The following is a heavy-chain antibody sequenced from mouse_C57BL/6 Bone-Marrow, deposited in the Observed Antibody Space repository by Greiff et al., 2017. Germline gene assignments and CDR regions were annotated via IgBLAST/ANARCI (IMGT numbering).Heavy chain of an antibody. V-gene: IGHV5-17*01. CDR3: AKEGLFYYGSSWYFDV. D-gene: IGHD1-1*01. J-gene: IGHJ1*03. Sequence: EVKLVESGGGLVKPGGSLKLSCAAPGFTFSDYGMHWVRQAPEKGLEWVAYISSGSSTIYYADTVKGRFTISRDNAKNTLFLQMTSLRCEDTAMYYCAKEGLFYYGSSWYFDVWGTGTTVTVSS. CDR1: GFTFSDYG. CDR2: ISSGSSTI.